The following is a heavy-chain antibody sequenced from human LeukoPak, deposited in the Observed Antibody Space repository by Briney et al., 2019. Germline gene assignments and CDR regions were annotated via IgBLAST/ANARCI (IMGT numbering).Heavy chain of an antibody. CDR2: ISGSGGNI. CDR1: GFTFSSYA. CDR3: ARDSGSYEGPIYYYYGMDV. J-gene: IGHJ6*04. Sequence: GGSLRLSCAASGFTFSSYAMSWVRQAPGKGLEWVSGISGSGGNIYYADSVKGRFTISRDNSRNTLYLQMNSLRAEDTAVYYCARDSGSYEGPIYYYYGMDVWGXXTTVTVSS. D-gene: IGHD1-26*01. V-gene: IGHV3-23*01.